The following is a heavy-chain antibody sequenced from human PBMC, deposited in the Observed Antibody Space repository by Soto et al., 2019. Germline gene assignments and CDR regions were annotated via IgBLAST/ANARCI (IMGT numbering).Heavy chain of an antibody. CDR2: ISGSGGST. Sequence: PGGPLRLSCAASGFTFSSYAMCWVRQAPGKGLECVSAISGSGGSTYYADSVKGRFTISRDNSKNTLYLQMNSLRAEDTAVYYCAKGGPYYYDSSGYYEYWGQGTLVTVSS. J-gene: IGHJ4*02. D-gene: IGHD3-22*01. CDR1: GFTFSSYA. V-gene: IGHV3-23*01. CDR3: AKGGPYYYDSSGYYEY.